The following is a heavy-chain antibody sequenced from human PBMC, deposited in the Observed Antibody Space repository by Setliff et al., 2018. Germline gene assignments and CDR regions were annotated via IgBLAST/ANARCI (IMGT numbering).Heavy chain of an antibody. J-gene: IGHJ4*02. Sequence: ASVKVSCKASGYTFRNYAFAWVRQAPGQGLEWVGWISVYNGDTNYAQKLQGRVTMTTDTSTSTAYMELRSLRSDDTAVYYCARVHTYYYGSGSYGGRYYFDYWGQGTLVTVSS. CDR3: ARVHTYYYGSGSYGGRYYFDY. V-gene: IGHV1-18*01. D-gene: IGHD3-10*01. CDR1: GYTFRNYA. CDR2: ISVYNGDT.